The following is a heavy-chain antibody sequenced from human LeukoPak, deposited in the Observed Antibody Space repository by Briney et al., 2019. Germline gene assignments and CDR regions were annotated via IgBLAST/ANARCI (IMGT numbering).Heavy chain of an antibody. D-gene: IGHD6-6*01. CDR1: GFTFDEYA. Sequence: GGSLRLSCAASGFTFDEYAMHWVRQAPGKGLEWVSGISWNSDSIAYAASVKGRFTISGDNAKNSLYLQMNSLRAEDTALYYCTKRRGRQLVGTVDFWGQGTLVTVSS. V-gene: IGHV3-9*01. CDR2: ISWNSDSI. CDR3: TKRRGRQLVGTVDF. J-gene: IGHJ4*02.